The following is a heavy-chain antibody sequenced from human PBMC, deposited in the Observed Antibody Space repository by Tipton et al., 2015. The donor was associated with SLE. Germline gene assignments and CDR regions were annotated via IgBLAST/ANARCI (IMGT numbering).Heavy chain of an antibody. Sequence: TLSLTCTVSGGSISSHYWSWIRQPPGKGLEWIGYIYYSGSTNYNPSLKSRVTISVDTSKNQFSLKLSSVTAADTAVYYCARDLGGDDYGDSFDYGMDVWGQGTTVTVSS. J-gene: IGHJ6*02. CDR2: IYYSGST. V-gene: IGHV4-59*11. CDR1: GGSISSHY. D-gene: IGHD4-17*01. CDR3: ARDLGGDDYGDSFDYGMDV.